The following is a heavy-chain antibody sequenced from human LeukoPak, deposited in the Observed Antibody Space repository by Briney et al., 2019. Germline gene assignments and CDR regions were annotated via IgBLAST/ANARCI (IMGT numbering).Heavy chain of an antibody. CDR1: GFTFSNYA. V-gene: IGHV3-30-3*01. CDR2: ISYNGSSK. CDR3: ASGYCTNDVCYTGGFDY. D-gene: IGHD2-8*01. Sequence: PGGSLRLSCAASGFTFSNYAIHWVRQAPGKGLKWVAVISYNGSSKYYADSVKGRFTISRDNSKNTVYLQMNSLRAEDSAVYYCASGYCTNDVCYTGGFDYWGQGTLVTVSS. J-gene: IGHJ4*02.